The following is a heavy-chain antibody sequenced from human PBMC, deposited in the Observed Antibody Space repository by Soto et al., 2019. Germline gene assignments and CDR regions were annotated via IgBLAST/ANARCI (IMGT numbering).Heavy chain of an antibody. CDR3: AKGYTPAFYAFDI. Sequence: GGSLRLSCAASGFNFTYYAISWVRQAPGKWLEWVSSFSTTGDITYNADSVKGRFTVSRDNSKSTLYLQMHSLRVEDTAVYYCAKGYTPAFYAFDICGQAXMLTV. J-gene: IGHJ3*02. CDR2: FSTTGDIT. V-gene: IGHV3-23*01. D-gene: IGHD2-2*02. CDR1: GFNFTYYA.